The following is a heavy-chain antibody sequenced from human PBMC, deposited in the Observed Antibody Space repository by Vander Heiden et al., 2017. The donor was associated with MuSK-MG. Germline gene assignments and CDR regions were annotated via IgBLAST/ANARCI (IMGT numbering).Heavy chain of an antibody. CDR3: GTERGNMITLGGVMA. CDR2: ISNSGTYI. D-gene: IGHD3-16*01. V-gene: IGHV3-11*06. J-gene: IGHJ4*02. Sequence: QVQLVESGGGLVEPGGSLRLSCGGPGSSLSDNVMTWIRQAPGKGLEWVSSISNSGTYINYAESVKGRFTVSRDNAKNLLYLQMNSLRAEDTAFYYCGTERGNMITLGGVMAWGQGTLVTVSS. CDR1: GSSLSDNV.